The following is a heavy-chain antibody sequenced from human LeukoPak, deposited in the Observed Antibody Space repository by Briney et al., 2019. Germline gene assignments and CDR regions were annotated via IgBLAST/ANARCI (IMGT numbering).Heavy chain of an antibody. J-gene: IGHJ4*02. CDR3: ARTRTGKPDF. Sequence: ASVKVSCKASGYTFIVHYIHWVRQAPGQGLEWMGWVNPSSGGTNYAQKFQDRVTMTRDTSINTAYMELSSLRSGDTAVYYCARTRTGKPDFWGQGTLVTVSS. D-gene: IGHD1-14*01. CDR2: VNPSSGGT. V-gene: IGHV1-2*02. CDR1: GYTFIVHY.